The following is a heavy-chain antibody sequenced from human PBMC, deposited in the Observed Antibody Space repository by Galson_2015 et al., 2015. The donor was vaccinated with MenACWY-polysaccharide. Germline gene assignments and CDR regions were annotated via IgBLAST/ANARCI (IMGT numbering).Heavy chain of an antibody. D-gene: IGHD2-21*02. CDR3: ARGVYCGDDCYSGTDY. Sequence: LVKPTQTLTLTCSVSGGSVSGSVIYHWNWIRQLPGKGLEWIGFILGSGSTFYNPSLRSRVSISRDTSKNQFSLTLSSVTGADTAVYYCARGVYCGDDCYSGTDYWGQGTLVTVSS. J-gene: IGHJ4*02. CDR1: GGSVSGSVIYH. CDR2: ILGSGST. V-gene: IGHV4-31*03.